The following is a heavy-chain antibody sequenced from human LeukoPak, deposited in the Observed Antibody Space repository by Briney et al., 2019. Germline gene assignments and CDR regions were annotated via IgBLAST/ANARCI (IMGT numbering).Heavy chain of an antibody. J-gene: IGHJ4*02. V-gene: IGHV4-4*02. D-gene: IGHD3-22*01. CDR1: GFTFSSYW. Sequence: PGGSLRLSCAASGFTFSSYWMNWARQPPGKGLEWIGEIYHTGSTNYHPSLKSRVTMSLDKSTNQFSLKLSSVTAADTAVYYCACYYDSSGYRFDYWGQGTLVTVSS. CDR3: ACYYDSSGYRFDY. CDR2: IYHTGST.